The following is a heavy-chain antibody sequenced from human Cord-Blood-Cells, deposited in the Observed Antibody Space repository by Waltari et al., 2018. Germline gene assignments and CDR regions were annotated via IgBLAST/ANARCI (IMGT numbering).Heavy chain of an antibody. CDR3: ARPYRAGGFDP. Sequence: QVQLVQSGAEVKKPGASVKVSCKASGYTFTSYAMHWVRQAPGQRLEWMGWINAGNGNTKYSQKFQGRVTITRDTSAGTAYMELSSLRSEDTAVYYCARPYRAGGFDPWGQGTLVTVSS. CDR1: GYTFTSYA. V-gene: IGHV1-3*01. CDR2: INAGNGNT. J-gene: IGHJ5*02. D-gene: IGHD3-10*01.